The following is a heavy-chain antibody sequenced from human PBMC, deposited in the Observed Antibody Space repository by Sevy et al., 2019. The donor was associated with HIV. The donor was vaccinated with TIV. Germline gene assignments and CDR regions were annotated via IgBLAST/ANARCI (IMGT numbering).Heavy chain of an antibody. CDR3: ARDNGFWSGYPHYYFDY. CDR2: INPNSGGT. CDR1: GYTFTGYY. J-gene: IGHJ4*02. V-gene: IGHV1-2*02. Sequence: ASVKVSCKASGYTFTGYYMHWVRQAPGQGLEWMGWINPNSGGTNYAQKFQGRVTMTRDTSISTAYMELSRLRSDDTAVYCCARDNGFWSGYPHYYFDYWGQGTLVTVSS. D-gene: IGHD3-3*01.